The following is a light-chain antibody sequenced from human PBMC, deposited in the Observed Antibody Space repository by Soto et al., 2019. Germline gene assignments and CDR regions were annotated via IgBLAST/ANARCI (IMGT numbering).Light chain of an antibody. V-gene: IGLV2-14*03. Sequence: QSALTQPASVSGSPGQSITISCTGTSSDIGAYNFVSWYQQHPGKAPKLMLYEDHIRPSGVSNHFSGSKSGNTASLTISGLQAEDEPDYYCTSWTTSTTMLFGGGTKVTVL. J-gene: IGLJ2*01. CDR2: EDH. CDR3: TSWTTSTTML. CDR1: SSDIGAYNF.